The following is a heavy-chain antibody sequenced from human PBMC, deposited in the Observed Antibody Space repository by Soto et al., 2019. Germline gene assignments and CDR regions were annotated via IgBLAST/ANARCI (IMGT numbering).Heavy chain of an antibody. Sequence: EVQLVESGGDSVQPGGSLRISCVASGFTFSSSWLHWVRQAPGKELEWVSRMNSDGSTTNHADSVKGRFTISRDNAKNILDLQMNSLRAEDTAVYYCARGGNYYLDLWGRGTLVTVSS. V-gene: IGHV3-74*01. J-gene: IGHJ2*01. D-gene: IGHD1-7*01. CDR3: ARGGNYYLDL. CDR2: MNSDGSTT. CDR1: GFTFSSSW.